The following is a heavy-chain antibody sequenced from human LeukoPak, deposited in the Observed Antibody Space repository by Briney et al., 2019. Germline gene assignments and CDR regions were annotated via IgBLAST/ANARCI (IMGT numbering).Heavy chain of an antibody. Sequence: SETLSLTCTVSGGSISSYYWSWIRQPPGKGLEWIGYIYYSGSTNYNPSLKSRVTISVDTSKNQFSLKLSSVTAADTAVYYRARHKYGDLTPFDYWGQGTLVTVSS. D-gene: IGHD4-17*01. CDR3: ARHKYGDLTPFDY. J-gene: IGHJ4*02. CDR2: IYYSGST. V-gene: IGHV4-59*08. CDR1: GGSISSYY.